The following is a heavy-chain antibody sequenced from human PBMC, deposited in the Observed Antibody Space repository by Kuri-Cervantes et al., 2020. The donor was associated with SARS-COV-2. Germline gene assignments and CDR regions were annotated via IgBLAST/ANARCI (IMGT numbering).Heavy chain of an antibody. CDR3: AKDGIVVVPAAKEGYYYYYMDV. CDR2: ISWNSGSI. Sequence: LSLTCAASGFTFSSYAMHWVRQAPGKGLEWVSGISWNSGSIGYADSVKGRFTISRDNAKNSLYLQMNSLRAEDMALYYCAKDGIVVVPAAKEGYYYYYMDVWGKGTTVTVSS. CDR1: GFTFSSYA. J-gene: IGHJ6*03. D-gene: IGHD2-2*01. V-gene: IGHV3-9*03.